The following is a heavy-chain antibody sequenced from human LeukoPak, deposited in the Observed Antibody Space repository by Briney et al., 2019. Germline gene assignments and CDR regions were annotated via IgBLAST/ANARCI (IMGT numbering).Heavy chain of an antibody. CDR2: ISGSSTTT. CDR1: GFTFSSYA. J-gene: IGHJ4*02. D-gene: IGHD6-6*01. V-gene: IGHV3-23*01. CDR3: AKLGQLVPEN. Sequence: GGSLRLSCAASGFTFSSYAMAWVRQAPGKGLEWVSTISGSSTTTYYADSVKGRFTISRDNTGNALSLQMNSLRVEDTAVYYCAKLGQLVPENWGQGALVIVSS.